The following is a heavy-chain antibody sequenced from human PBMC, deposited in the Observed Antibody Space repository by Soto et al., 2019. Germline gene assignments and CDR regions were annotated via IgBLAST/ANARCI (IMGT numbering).Heavy chain of an antibody. CDR2: INHSGST. CDR1: GGSFSGYY. J-gene: IGHJ4*02. V-gene: IGHV4-34*01. Sequence: SETLSLTCAVYGGSFSGYYWSWIRQPPGKGLEWIGEINHSGSTNYNPSLKSRVTISVDTSKNQFSLKLSSVTAADTAVYYCARARFGAELDYWGQGPLVTVYS. D-gene: IGHD3-10*01. CDR3: ARARFGAELDY.